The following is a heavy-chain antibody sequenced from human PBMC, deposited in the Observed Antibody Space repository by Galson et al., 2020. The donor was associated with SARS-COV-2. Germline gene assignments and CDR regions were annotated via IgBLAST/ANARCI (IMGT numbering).Heavy chain of an antibody. CDR1: GYSISSGYY. CDR3: ARMLSMAEAGVGTVDR. CDR2: IHHSGST. Sequence: SETLSLTCAVSGYSISSGYYWGWIRQPPAKGLEWIGTIHHSGSTYYNPSLKSRVSISVDTSKNQFSLKMSSVTAADTAVYYCARMLSMAEAGVGTVDRWGEGTLVTVSS. D-gene: IGHD6-6*01. V-gene: IGHV4-38-2*01. J-gene: IGHJ5*02.